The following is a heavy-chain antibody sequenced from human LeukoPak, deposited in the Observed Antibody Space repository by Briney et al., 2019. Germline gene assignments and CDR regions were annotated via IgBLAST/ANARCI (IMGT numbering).Heavy chain of an antibody. CDR1: GFTVSSNY. CDR2: ISNSGGNT. CDR3: AKSPGFDYYDSSGYSNFDY. J-gene: IGHJ4*02. Sequence: PGGSLRLSCAASGFTVSSNYMSWVRQAPGKGLDWVSTISNSGGNTYYADSVKGRFTISRDNSKNTLYLQMNSLRAEDTAVYYCAKSPGFDYYDSSGYSNFDYWGQGTLVTVSS. V-gene: IGHV3-23*01. D-gene: IGHD3-22*01.